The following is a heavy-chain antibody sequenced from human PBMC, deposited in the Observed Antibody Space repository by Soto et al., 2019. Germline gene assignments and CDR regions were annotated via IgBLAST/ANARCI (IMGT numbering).Heavy chain of an antibody. CDR3: ARLRKLLFYYYGMDV. V-gene: IGHV4-34*01. D-gene: IGHD2-15*01. CDR2: INHSGST. J-gene: IGHJ6*02. CDR1: GGSFSGYY. Sequence: SETLSLTCAVYGGSFSGYYWSWIRQPPGKGLEWIGEINHSGSTNYNPSLKSRVTISVDTSKNQFSLKLSSVTAADTAVYYCARLRKLLFYYYGMDVWGQGTTVTVSS.